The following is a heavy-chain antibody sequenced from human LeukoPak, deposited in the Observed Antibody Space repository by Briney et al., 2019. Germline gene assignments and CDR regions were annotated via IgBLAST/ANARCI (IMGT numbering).Heavy chain of an antibody. Sequence: SETLSLTCAVYGGSFSGYYWSWIRRPPGKGLEWIGEINHSGSTNYNPSLKSRVTISVDTSKNQFSLKPSSVTAADTAVYYCASYRWLQFDYWGQGTLVTVSS. D-gene: IGHD5-24*01. CDR2: INHSGST. CDR1: GGSFSGYY. J-gene: IGHJ4*02. CDR3: ASYRWLQFDY. V-gene: IGHV4-34*01.